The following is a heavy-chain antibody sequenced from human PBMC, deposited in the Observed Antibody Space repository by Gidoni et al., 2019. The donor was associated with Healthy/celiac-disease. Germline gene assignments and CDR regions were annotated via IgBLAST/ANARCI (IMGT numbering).Heavy chain of an antibody. Sequence: QVQLVQSGAEVKKPGASVKVSCKASGYTFTSYGISWVRQAPGQGLEWMGWISAYNGNTNYAQKLQGRVTMTTDTSTSTAYMELRSLRSDDTAVYYCAREYCSGGSCYSVGGYFDYWGQGTLVTVSS. CDR3: AREYCSGGSCYSVGGYFDY. CDR2: ISAYNGNT. V-gene: IGHV1-18*01. D-gene: IGHD2-15*01. CDR1: GYTFTSYG. J-gene: IGHJ4*02.